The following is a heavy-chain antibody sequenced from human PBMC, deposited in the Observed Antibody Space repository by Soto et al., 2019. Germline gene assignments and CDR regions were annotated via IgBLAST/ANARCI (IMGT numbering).Heavy chain of an antibody. V-gene: IGHV3-21*01. D-gene: IGHD3-22*01. Sequence: GGSLRLSCAASGFTFSPYGINWVRQAPGKGLEWVSSISGNSVYIFYADSVKGRFTISRDNAKNSLYLQMNSLRVEDTAVYHCSRTYYSNNRPRAFDIWGQGSMVTVSS. CDR3: SRTYYSNNRPRAFDI. CDR1: GFTFSPYG. CDR2: ISGNSVYI. J-gene: IGHJ3*02.